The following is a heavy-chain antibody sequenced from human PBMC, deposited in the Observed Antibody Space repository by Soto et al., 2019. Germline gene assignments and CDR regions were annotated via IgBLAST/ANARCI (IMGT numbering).Heavy chain of an antibody. CDR3: ARVKRSYESSCYYLGWFDP. V-gene: IGHV1-18*01. Sequence: ASVKVSCKASGYTFTSYGISWVRQAPGQGLEWMGWISAYNGNTNYAQKLQGRVTMTTDTSTSTAYMELRSLRSDDTAVYYCARVKRSYESSCYYLGWFDPWGQLTLVTVSS. CDR2: ISAYNGNT. CDR1: GYTFTSYG. D-gene: IGHD3-22*01. J-gene: IGHJ5*02.